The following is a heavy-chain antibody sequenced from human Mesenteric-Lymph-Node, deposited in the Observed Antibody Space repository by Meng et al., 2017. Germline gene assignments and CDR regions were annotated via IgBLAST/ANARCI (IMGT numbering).Heavy chain of an antibody. CDR1: GFTFSNSW. CDR3: ARVRIIRSRSGFEY. V-gene: IGHV3-7*01. Sequence: GESLKISCAASGFTFSNSWMSWVRQTPGKGLEWVANIKQSGSEQIYVDSVNGRFTISRDNAKNSLYLQMNSLRAEDSAVYYCARVRIIRSRSGFEYWGQGNRVNVAS. D-gene: IGHD3-3*01. J-gene: IGHJ4*02. CDR2: IKQSGSEQ.